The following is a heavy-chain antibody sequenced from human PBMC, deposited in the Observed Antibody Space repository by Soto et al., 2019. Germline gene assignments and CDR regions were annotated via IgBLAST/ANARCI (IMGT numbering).Heavy chain of an antibody. CDR1: GFSFGSYA. D-gene: IGHD2-8*01. CDR3: ARANDLLLHYGMDV. V-gene: IGHV3-30-3*01. J-gene: IGHJ6*02. CDR2: VSYNGINT. Sequence: PGGSLRLSCAASGFSFGSYAMYWVRQPPGKGLEWVATVSYNGINTYYADSVKGRFTISRDNSNNTLYLQMNSLRSEDTATYYCARANDLLLHYGMDVWGQGTTVTVSS.